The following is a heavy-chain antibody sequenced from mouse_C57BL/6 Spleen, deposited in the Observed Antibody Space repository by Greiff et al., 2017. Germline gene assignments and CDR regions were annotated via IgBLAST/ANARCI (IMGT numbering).Heavy chain of an antibody. V-gene: IGHV2-5*01. D-gene: IGHD1-1*01. CDR1: GFSLTSYG. CDR3: AKGGGSSPYAMDY. Sequence: VKLLESGPGLVQPSQSLSITCTVSGFSLTSYGVHWVRQSPGKGLEWLGVIWRGGSTDYNAAFMSRLSITKDNSKSQVFFKMNSLQADDTAIYYCAKGGGSSPYAMDYWGQGTSVTVSS. J-gene: IGHJ4*01. CDR2: IWRGGST.